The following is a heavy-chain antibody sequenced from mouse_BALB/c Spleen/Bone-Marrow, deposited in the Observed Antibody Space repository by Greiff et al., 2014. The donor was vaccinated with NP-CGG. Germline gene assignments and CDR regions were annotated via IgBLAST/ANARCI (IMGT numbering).Heavy chain of an antibody. D-gene: IGHD3-2*02. J-gene: IGHJ3*01. CDR3: ARHEDRLRAWFAY. Sequence: VHLVESGAELVKPGASVKLSCKASGYTFTEYIIHWVKRRSGQGLEWIGWFYPGSGSIKYNEKFKDKATLTADKSSSTVYMELSRLTSEDSAVYFCARHEDRLRAWFAYWGQGTLVTVSA. CDR2: FYPGSGSI. V-gene: IGHV1-62-2*01. CDR1: GYTFTEYI.